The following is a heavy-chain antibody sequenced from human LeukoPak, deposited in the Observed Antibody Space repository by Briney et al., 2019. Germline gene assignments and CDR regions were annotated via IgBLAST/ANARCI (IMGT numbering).Heavy chain of an antibody. CDR3: ARESEYSGSYPSEAFDI. D-gene: IGHD1-26*01. Sequence: GASVKVSFTASGYTFTIYYMHWVRQAPGQGLEWMGIINPSGGSTSYAQKFQGRVTMTRDMSTSTVYMELSSLRYEDTAVYYCARESEYSGSYPSEAFDIWGQGTMVTVSS. V-gene: IGHV1-46*01. CDR2: INPSGGST. J-gene: IGHJ3*02. CDR1: GYTFTIYY.